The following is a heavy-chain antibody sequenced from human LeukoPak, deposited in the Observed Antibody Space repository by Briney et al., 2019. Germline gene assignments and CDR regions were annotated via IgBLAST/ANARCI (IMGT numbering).Heavy chain of an antibody. CDR1: GGSISSSSYY. V-gene: IGHV4-39*01. J-gene: IGHJ4*02. CDR2: IYYSGST. D-gene: IGHD2-15*01. Sequence: ASETLSLTCTVSGGSISSSSYYWGWIRQPPGKGLEWIGSIYYSGSTYYNPSLKSRVTISVDTSKNQFSLKLSSVTAADTAVYYCARLGIVVVVAEYWGQGTLVTVSS. CDR3: ARLGIVVVVAEY.